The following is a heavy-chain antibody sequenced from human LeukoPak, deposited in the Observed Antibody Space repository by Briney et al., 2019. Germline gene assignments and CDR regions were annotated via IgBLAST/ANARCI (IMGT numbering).Heavy chain of an antibody. Sequence: SETLSLTCSVSGQSISSGYYWGWIRQSPGRRRGGMGVFYQTGSTDYNPSLKSRVSILVDSSRNEFSLRVTSVTAADTALYYCARGGIRGGIDHWFDPWGQGTQVIVSS. CDR3: ARGGIRGGIDHWFDP. J-gene: IGHJ5*02. CDR1: GQSISSGYY. D-gene: IGHD3-16*02. CDR2: FYQTGST. V-gene: IGHV4-38-2*02.